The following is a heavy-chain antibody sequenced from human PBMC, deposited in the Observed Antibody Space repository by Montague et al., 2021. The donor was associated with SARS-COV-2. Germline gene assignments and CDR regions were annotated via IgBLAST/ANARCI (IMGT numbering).Heavy chain of an antibody. J-gene: IGHJ3*01. CDR1: GDSVSSTSAS. V-gene: IGHV6-1*01. Sequence: CAISGDSVSSTSASWNWIRQSPPRGLEWLGRTYYRSWWRSQYPGSLESRITISGDTSKNQFSLQLNSVAPEDTAVYYCASAFYGDHWAFDVWGQGTMVTVSS. D-gene: IGHD3-3*02. CDR2: TYYRSWWRS. CDR3: ASAFYGDHWAFDV.